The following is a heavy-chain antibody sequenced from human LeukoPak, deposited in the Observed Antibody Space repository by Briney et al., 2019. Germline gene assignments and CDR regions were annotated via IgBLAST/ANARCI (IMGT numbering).Heavy chain of an antibody. V-gene: IGHV3-30*03. CDR1: GFTFSNYG. Sequence: GGSLRLSCAASGFTFSNYGMHWVRQTPGKGLQWVAVISYDGSNKYYAEKGRFTISRDNSKNTLYLQMNSLRAEDTAVYYCARDAIVVVTAPDSWGQGTLVTVSS. CDR2: ISYDGSNK. J-gene: IGHJ4*02. D-gene: IGHD2-21*02. CDR3: ARDAIVVVTAPDS.